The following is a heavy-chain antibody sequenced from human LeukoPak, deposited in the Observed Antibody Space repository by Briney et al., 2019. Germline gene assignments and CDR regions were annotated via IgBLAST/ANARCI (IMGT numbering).Heavy chain of an antibody. CDR3: AKETYSSGYYY. D-gene: IGHD3-22*01. V-gene: IGHV3-33*06. CDR2: IWYDGSNK. Sequence: PGRSLRLSCAASGFTFSSYGMHWVRQAPGKGLEWVAVIWYDGSNKYYADSVKGRFTISRDNSKNTLYLQMNSLRAEDTAVYYCAKETYSSGYYYWGQGTLVTVSS. J-gene: IGHJ4*02. CDR1: GFTFSSYG.